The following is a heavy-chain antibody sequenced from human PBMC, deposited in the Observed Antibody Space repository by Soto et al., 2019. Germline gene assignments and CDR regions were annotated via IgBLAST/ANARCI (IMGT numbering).Heavy chain of an antibody. CDR1: GGSISSYY. CDR3: AIGSDGEYYFDY. V-gene: IGHV4-4*07. Sequence: SETLSLTCTVSGGSISSYYWSWIRQPAGKGLEWIGRIYTSGSTSYNPSLKSRVTMSVDTSKNQFSLKLTSVTAADTAVYYCAIGSDGEYYFDYWGQGTLVTVSS. D-gene: IGHD2-21*01. CDR2: IYTSGST. J-gene: IGHJ4*02.